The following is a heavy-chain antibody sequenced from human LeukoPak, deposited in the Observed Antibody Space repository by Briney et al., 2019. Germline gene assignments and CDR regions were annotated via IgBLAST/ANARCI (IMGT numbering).Heavy chain of an antibody. J-gene: IGHJ4*02. Sequence: GASAKVSCKASGYTFTSYYMHWVRQAPGQGLEWMGIINPSGGSTSYAQKFQGRVTMTRDTSTSTVYMELSRLRSDDTAVYYCARASYYDFWSGYYPFDYWGQGTLVTVSS. D-gene: IGHD3-3*01. CDR3: ARASYYDFWSGYYPFDY. CDR2: INPSGGST. CDR1: GYTFTSYY. V-gene: IGHV1-46*01.